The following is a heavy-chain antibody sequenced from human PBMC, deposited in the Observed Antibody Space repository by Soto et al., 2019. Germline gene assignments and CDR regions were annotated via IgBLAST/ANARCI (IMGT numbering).Heavy chain of an antibody. CDR3: ARGSAAGTKSPFDY. V-gene: IGHV4-59*01. CDR2: IHYSGST. CDR1: GGSISGYY. Sequence: VQLQESGPGLVKPSETLSLTCTVSGGSISGYYWSWIRQSPGKGLEWIGYIHYSGSTNYNPSLKSRVTISVDTSKHHLSLKLSSVTAADTAVYYCARGSAAGTKSPFDYWGQGTLVTVSS. D-gene: IGHD6-13*01. J-gene: IGHJ4*02.